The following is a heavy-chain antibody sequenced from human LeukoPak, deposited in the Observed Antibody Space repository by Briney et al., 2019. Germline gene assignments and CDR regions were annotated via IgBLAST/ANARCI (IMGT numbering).Heavy chain of an antibody. V-gene: IGHV3-53*01. CDR1: GFTVSSNY. CDR2: IYSGGST. J-gene: IGHJ6*02. D-gene: IGHD5-18*01. Sequence: GGSLRLSCAASGFTVSSNYMSWVRQAPGKGLEWVSVIYSGGSTYYADSVKGRFTISRDNSKNTLYLQMNSLRAEDTAVYYCARAGGYSYGLTYYYYGMDVWGQGTTVTVSS. CDR3: ARAGGYSYGLTYYYYGMDV.